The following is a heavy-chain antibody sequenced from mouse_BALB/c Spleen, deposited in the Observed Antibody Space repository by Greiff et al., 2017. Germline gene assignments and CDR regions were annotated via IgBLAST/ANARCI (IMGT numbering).Heavy chain of an antibody. D-gene: IGHD5-1-1*01. CDR2: ISSGSSTI. CDR3: ARDWKDTAMDY. J-gene: IGHJ4*01. Sequence: DVHLVESGGGLVQPGGSRKLSCAASGFTFSSFGMHWVRQAPEKGLEWVAYISSGSSTIYYADTVKGRFTISRDNPKNTLFLQMTSLRSEDTAMYYCARDWKDTAMDYWGQGTSVTVSS. V-gene: IGHV5-17*02. CDR1: GFTFSSFG.